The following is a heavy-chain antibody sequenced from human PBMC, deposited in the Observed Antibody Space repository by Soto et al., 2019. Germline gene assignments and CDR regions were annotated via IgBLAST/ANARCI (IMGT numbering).Heavy chain of an antibody. CDR1: GYTLSSFC. CDR2: ISTNKGNT. CDR3: ATRSPAFDY. V-gene: IGHV1-18*01. J-gene: IGHJ4*02. Sequence: GSVKVSCQTFGYTLSSFCITWVRQAPGQGLEWMGWISTNKGNTNYAQKFQGRVTMTTDTSTSTGYMELRSLRSDDTAVYYCATRSPAFDYWGQGTLVTVSS.